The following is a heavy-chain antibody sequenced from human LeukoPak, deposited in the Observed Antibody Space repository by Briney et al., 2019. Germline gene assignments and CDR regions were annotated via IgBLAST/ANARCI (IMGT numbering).Heavy chain of an antibody. V-gene: IGHV3-74*01. D-gene: IGHD3-16*01. J-gene: IGHJ4*02. Sequence: GGSLTLSCEDSGFTFSKYWMHWVRQAPGKGLVWVSRIRSDGGATDYADSVTGRFTISRDNAKNTLYLQMNSLRVEDTALYYCTRDWGNKAFDYWGQGTLVTVSS. CDR3: TRDWGNKAFDY. CDR2: IRSDGGAT. CDR1: GFTFSKYW.